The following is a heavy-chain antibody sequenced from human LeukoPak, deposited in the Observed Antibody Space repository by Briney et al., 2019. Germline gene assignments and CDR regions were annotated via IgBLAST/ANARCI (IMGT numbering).Heavy chain of an antibody. D-gene: IGHD2-2*01. Sequence: GESLKISCKASGYSFTNYWIGWVRQMPGKGLEWMGIIYPGDSDTRYSPSFQGQVTISVDKSISTAYLEWSSLKASDTAMYYCARHVSSSRVAYDVWGQGTMVTVSS. CDR1: GYSFTNYW. CDR3: ARHVSSSRVAYDV. J-gene: IGHJ3*01. V-gene: IGHV5-51*01. CDR2: IYPGDSDT.